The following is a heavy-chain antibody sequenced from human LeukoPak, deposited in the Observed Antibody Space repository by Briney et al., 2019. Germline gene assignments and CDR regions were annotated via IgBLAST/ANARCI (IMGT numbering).Heavy chain of an antibody. Sequence: SQTLSLTCAVSGGSISSGGYSWSWIRQPPGKGLEWIGYIYHSGSTYYNPSLKSRVTISVDRSKNQFSLKLSSVTAADPAVYYCARDQRYYDSSGYYRNWFDPWGQGTLVTVSS. CDR3: ARDQRYYDSSGYYRNWFDP. V-gene: IGHV4-30-2*01. CDR1: GGSISSGGYS. CDR2: IYHSGST. J-gene: IGHJ5*02. D-gene: IGHD3-22*01.